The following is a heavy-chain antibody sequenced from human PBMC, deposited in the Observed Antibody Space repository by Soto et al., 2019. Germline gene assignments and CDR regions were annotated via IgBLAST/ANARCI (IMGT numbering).Heavy chain of an antibody. Sequence: GGSLRLSCAASGFTFSSYWMRWVRQAPGKGLEWVANIKQDGSEKYYVDSVKGRFTISRDNAKNSLYLQMNSLRAEDTVVYYCARHIGCSTICQDDAFDIWGQGTMVTVSS. D-gene: IGHD2-2*01. CDR1: GFTFSSYW. V-gene: IGHV3-7*01. J-gene: IGHJ3*02. CDR3: ARHIGCSTICQDDAFDI. CDR2: IKQDGSEK.